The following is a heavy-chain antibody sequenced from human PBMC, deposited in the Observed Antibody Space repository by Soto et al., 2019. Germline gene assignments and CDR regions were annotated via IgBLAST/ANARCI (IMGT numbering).Heavy chain of an antibody. CDR3: AKVRYSSPMGYYYGMDV. Sequence: QVQLEQSGGEVKKPGSSVKVACKASGVTFSKFIMTWVRQAPGLGLEWVGGIIPIFGTANYAQTFQGRVTITADESTSTAYLEVRNPRSEGPAVYYCAKVRYSSPMGYYYGMDVWGQGTAVTVSS. CDR2: IIPIFGTA. J-gene: IGHJ6*02. CDR1: GVTFSKFI. V-gene: IGHV1-69*01. D-gene: IGHD6-19*01.